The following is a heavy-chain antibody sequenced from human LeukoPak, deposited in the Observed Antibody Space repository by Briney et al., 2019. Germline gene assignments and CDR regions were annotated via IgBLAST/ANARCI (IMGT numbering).Heavy chain of an antibody. D-gene: IGHD6-19*01. CDR2: IHYSGST. CDR1: GGSINNYY. CDR3: AKDDGHDSQQWLVLYYYGMDV. Sequence: PSETLSLTCTVSGGSINNYYWSWTRQSPGRRLEWIGYIHYSGSTTYNPSLKSRVTISADTSKNQFSLKLRSVTAADTAVYYCAKDDGHDSQQWLVLYYYGMDVWGQGTTVTVSS. V-gene: IGHV4-59*01. J-gene: IGHJ6*02.